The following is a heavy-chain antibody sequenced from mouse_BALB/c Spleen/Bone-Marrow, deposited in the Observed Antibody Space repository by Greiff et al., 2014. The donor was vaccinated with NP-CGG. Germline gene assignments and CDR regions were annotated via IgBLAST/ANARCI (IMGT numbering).Heavy chain of an antibody. V-gene: IGHV1-26*01. J-gene: IGHJ3*01. CDR2: INPYNGAT. Sequence: VHVKQSGPELVKPGASVKISCKASGYSFTDYYMHWVKQSHVKSLEWIGRINPYNGATSYNQNFKDKASLTVDKSSRTAYMGLHSLTSEDSAVYYCASFRFAYWGQGTLVTVSA. CDR1: GYSFTDYY. CDR3: ASFRFAY.